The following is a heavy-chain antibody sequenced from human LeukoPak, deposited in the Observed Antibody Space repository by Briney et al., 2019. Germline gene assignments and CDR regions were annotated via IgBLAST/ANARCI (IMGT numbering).Heavy chain of an antibody. D-gene: IGHD3-10*01. CDR1: GFTFNNYA. CDR3: AKVMTRTMVRGVPPSDY. J-gene: IGHJ4*02. V-gene: IGHV3-23*01. CDR2: ISASGGTT. Sequence: GGSLRLSCAASGFTFNNYAISWVRQAPGKGLEWVSAISASGGTTYYVDSVKGRFTISRDNSENTLFLQMNSLRAEDTAVYYCAKVMTRTMVRGVPPSDYWGQGTLVTVSS.